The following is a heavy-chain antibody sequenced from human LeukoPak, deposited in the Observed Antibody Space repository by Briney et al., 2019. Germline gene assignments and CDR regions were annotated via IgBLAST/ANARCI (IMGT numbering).Heavy chain of an antibody. Sequence: PSDSLSLTCAVYGGTFSGYYWSWIRQPPGKGLEWIGEINHSGSTNYNPSLKSRVTISVDTSKNQFSLKLSSVTAADTAVYYCARLRGVTNIYYYYMDVWGKGTTVTVSS. CDR1: GGTFSGYY. D-gene: IGHD3-10*01. V-gene: IGHV4-34*01. J-gene: IGHJ6*03. CDR2: INHSGST. CDR3: ARLRGVTNIYYYYMDV.